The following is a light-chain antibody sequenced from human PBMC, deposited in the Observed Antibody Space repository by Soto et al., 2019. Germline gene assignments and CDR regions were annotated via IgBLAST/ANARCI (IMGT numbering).Light chain of an antibody. V-gene: IGLV1-40*01. CDR1: TSNIGAGYD. CDR2: GNS. Sequence: QPVLAQPPSVPGAPGQRVTISCTGSTSNIGAGYDVHWYQHLPGTAPKLLIYGNSNRPSGVPDRFSGSQSGTSASLVITGLQTEDEADYYCQTYDTNLNVIFGGGTKVTVL. J-gene: IGLJ2*01. CDR3: QTYDTNLNVI.